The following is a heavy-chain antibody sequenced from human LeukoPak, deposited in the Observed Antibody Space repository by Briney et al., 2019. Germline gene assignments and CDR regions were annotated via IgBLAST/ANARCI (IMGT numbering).Heavy chain of an antibody. Sequence: ASVKVSCKASGGTFSSYGISWVRQAPGQGLEWMGGIIPIFGTARYAQKFQGRVTITADESTSTAYMELSSLRSEDTAVYYCARDPYDYVWGSYRYTGASSNNWFDPWGQGTLVTVSS. CDR1: GGTFSSYG. CDR2: IIPIFGTA. J-gene: IGHJ5*02. V-gene: IGHV1-69*01. D-gene: IGHD3-16*02. CDR3: ARDPYDYVWGSYRYTGASSNNWFDP.